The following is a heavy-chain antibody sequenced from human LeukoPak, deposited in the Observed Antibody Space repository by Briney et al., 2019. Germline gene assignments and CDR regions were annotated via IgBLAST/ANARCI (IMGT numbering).Heavy chain of an antibody. V-gene: IGHV3-48*04. CDR1: GFTFSNYN. Sequence: GGSLRLSCAASGFTFSNYNMNWVRQAPGKGLEWVSYISSSSSNIYYADSVKGRFAISRDNAKNSLYLQMNSLRAEDTAVYYCARDLPLLALDYGDYLFDYWGQGTLVTVSS. J-gene: IGHJ4*02. CDR3: ARDLPLLALDYGDYLFDY. D-gene: IGHD4-17*01. CDR2: ISSSSSNI.